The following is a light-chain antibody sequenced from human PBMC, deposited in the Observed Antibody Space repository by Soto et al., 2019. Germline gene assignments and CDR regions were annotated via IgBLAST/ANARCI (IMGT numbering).Light chain of an antibody. CDR2: SAS. V-gene: IGKV1-39*01. Sequence: DIQMTQSPYSLSASVGDSVTITCRASQTIRTYLNWYQQKPGRAPKLLIHSASALPSGVPSRFSGSGSGTEFTLTMSGLQPEDFATYYCQQGHSTPYTFGQGTKVDIK. CDR3: QQGHSTPYT. CDR1: QTIRTY. J-gene: IGKJ2*01.